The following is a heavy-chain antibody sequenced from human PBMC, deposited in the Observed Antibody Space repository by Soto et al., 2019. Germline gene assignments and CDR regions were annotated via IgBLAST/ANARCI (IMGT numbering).Heavy chain of an antibody. D-gene: IGHD3-16*01. CDR2: IYYSGST. Sequence: QVQLQESGPGLVKPSETLSLTCTVSGGSISSYHWSWIRQPPGKGLEWIGYIYYSGSTNYNPSLKSRVTISVDTSKNQFSLKLSSVTAADKAVCHCARRWGTTFDYWGQGTLVTVSS. V-gene: IGHV4-59*08. CDR3: ARRWGTTFDY. CDR1: GGSISSYH. J-gene: IGHJ4*02.